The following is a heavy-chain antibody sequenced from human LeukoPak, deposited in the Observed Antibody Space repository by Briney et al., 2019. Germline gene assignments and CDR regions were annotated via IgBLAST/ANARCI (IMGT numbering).Heavy chain of an antibody. CDR1: GGSISSSSYY. CDR2: IYYSGST. V-gene: IGHV4-39*01. CDR3: ARVEGYDSSGYYGD. D-gene: IGHD3-22*01. J-gene: IGHJ4*02. Sequence: SETLSLTCTVSGGSISSSSYYWGWIRQPPGKGLEWFGSIYYSGSTYYNPSLKSRVTISVDTSKNQFSLKLSSVTAADTAVYYCARVEGYDSSGYYGDWGQGTLVTVSS.